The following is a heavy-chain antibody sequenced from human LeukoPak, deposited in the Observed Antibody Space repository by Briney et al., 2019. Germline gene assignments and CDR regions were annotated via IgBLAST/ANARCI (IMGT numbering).Heavy chain of an antibody. V-gene: IGHV3-21*01. CDR3: ARARSGHAFDI. Sequence: GGSLRLSCAAPGFTFGSYSMNWVRQAPGKGLEWVSSISSSSSYIYYADSVKGRFTISRDNAKNSLYLQMNSLRAEDTAVYYCARARSGHAFDIWGQGTMVTVSS. J-gene: IGHJ3*02. D-gene: IGHD3-3*01. CDR1: GFTFGSYS. CDR2: ISSSSSYI.